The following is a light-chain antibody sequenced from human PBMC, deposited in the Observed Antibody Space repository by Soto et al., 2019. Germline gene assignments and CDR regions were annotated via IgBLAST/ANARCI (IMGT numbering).Light chain of an antibody. J-gene: IGKJ1*01. CDR1: QSVSSSY. Sequence: EIVLTQSPGTLSLSPGERATLSCRASQSVSSSYLAWYQQKPGQAPRLLIYGASSRATGIPDRFSGSGSGTDFTLTISRLETEDFAVYYCQQYCSSPRTFGQGTKVEI. CDR3: QQYCSSPRT. CDR2: GAS. V-gene: IGKV3-20*01.